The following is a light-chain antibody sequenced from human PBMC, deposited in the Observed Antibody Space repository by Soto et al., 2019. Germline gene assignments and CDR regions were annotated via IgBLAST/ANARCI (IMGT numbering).Light chain of an antibody. Sequence: QSALTQPASVSGSPGQSITISCTGTSSDVGGYNYVSWYQHHPGKAPKLMISQVTNRPSGVSNRFSGSKSGNTASLTISGLRAEDEADYYCSSFTSSTAVVFGGGTKLTVL. CDR1: SSDVGGYNY. J-gene: IGLJ2*01. CDR3: SSFTSSTAVV. CDR2: QVT. V-gene: IGLV2-14*01.